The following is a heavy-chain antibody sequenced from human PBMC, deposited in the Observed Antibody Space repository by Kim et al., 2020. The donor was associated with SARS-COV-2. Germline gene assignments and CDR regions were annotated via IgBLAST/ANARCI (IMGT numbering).Heavy chain of an antibody. J-gene: IGHJ5*02. CDR3: ARDLCSGGSCYSSWFDP. D-gene: IGHD2-15*01. CDR1: GGTFSSYA. CDR2: IIPIFGTA. Sequence: SVKVSCKASGGTFSSYAISWVRQAPGQGLEWMGGIIPIFGTANYAQKFQGRVTITADESTSTAYMELSSLRSEDTAVYYCARDLCSGGSCYSSWFDPWGQGTLVTVSS. V-gene: IGHV1-69*13.